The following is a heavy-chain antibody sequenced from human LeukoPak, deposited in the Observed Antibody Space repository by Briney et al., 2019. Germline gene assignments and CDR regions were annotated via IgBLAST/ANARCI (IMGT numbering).Heavy chain of an antibody. Sequence: ASVKVSCKASGYTFTGYYMHWVRQAPGQGLEWMGWINPNSGGTNYAQKFQGRVTMTRDTSISTAYMDLGRLTSDDTAVYYCARGEVPAAISSFDYWGQGTLVTVSS. CDR2: INPNSGGT. J-gene: IGHJ4*02. D-gene: IGHD2-2*01. V-gene: IGHV1-2*02. CDR1: GYTFTGYY. CDR3: ARGEVPAAISSFDY.